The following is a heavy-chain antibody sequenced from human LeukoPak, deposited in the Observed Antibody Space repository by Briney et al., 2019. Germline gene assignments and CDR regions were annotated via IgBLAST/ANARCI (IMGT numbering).Heavy chain of an antibody. J-gene: IGHJ5*02. CDR1: GFTISSYW. V-gene: IGHV3-74*01. CDR3: AREIAVAGAQFDP. Sequence: QTGGSLRLSCEASGFTISSYWMHWVRQAPGKGLVWVSRIKSDGSDTSYADSVKGRFIISRDNAKNTLYLQMNSLRAEDTAIYYCAREIAVAGAQFDPWGQGTLVTVSS. D-gene: IGHD6-19*01. CDR2: IKSDGSDT.